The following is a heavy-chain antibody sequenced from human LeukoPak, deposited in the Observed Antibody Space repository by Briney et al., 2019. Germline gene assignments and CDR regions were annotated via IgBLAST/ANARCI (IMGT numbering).Heavy chain of an antibody. CDR3: VRDVKIRSHLYFGDFFPGGDCSLDV. V-gene: IGHV3-30*02. CDR2: IRYDGSNK. Sequence: GGSLRLSCAASGFTFRSYGMHWVRQAPGKGLEWVTFIRYDGSNKYYADSVKGRFTISRDNPRNTLYLQMNSLRAEDTAVYFCVRDVKIRSHLYFGDFFPGGDCSLDVWGKGTTVTISS. CDR1: GFTFRSYG. D-gene: IGHD3-10*01. J-gene: IGHJ6*04.